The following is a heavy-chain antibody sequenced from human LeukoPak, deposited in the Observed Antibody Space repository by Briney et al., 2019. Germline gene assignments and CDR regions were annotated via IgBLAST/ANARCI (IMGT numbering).Heavy chain of an antibody. D-gene: IGHD3/OR15-3a*01. CDR1: GGSISSGSYY. J-gene: IGHJ6*03. V-gene: IGHV4-61*02. Sequence: SQTLSLTCTVSGGSISSGSYYWSWIWQPAGKGLEWIGRIYTSGSTNYNPSLKSRVTISVDTSKNQFSLKLSSVTAADTAVYYCARVDFWTGGYYYYMDVWGKGTTVTVSS. CDR3: ARVDFWTGGYYYYMDV. CDR2: IYTSGST.